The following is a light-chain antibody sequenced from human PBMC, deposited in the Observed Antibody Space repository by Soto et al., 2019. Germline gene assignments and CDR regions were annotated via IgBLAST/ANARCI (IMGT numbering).Light chain of an antibody. CDR2: EVT. Sequence: QSVLTQPPSASGSPGQSVTISCTGTSSDVGGYDYVSWYQQHPDKAPRLMIYEVTKRPSGVPDRFSGSKSGNTASLTVSGLQADDEADYYCSSFAGSNILVFGGGTQLTVL. CDR1: SSDVGGYDY. J-gene: IGLJ3*02. CDR3: SSFAGSNILV. V-gene: IGLV2-8*01.